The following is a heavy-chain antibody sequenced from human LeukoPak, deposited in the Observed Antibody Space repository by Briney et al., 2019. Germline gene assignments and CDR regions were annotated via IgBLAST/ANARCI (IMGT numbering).Heavy chain of an antibody. J-gene: IGHJ4*02. CDR1: GGSISSYY. V-gene: IGHV4-59*01. D-gene: IGHD1-26*01. CDR3: ARGRWELTDY. CDR2: IYYSGST. Sequence: SETLSLTCTVSGGSISSYYWSWIRQPPGKGLEWIGYIYYSGSTNYNPSLKSRVTISVDTSKNQFPLKLSSVTAADTAVYYCARGRWELTDYWGQGTLVTVSS.